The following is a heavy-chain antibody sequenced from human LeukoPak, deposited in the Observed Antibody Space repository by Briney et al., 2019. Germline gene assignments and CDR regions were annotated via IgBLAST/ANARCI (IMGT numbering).Heavy chain of an antibody. D-gene: IGHD3-22*01. CDR3: VRDYDSSGYGYYYMDV. CDR2: VSYDGTNK. CDR1: GFTFSSYA. J-gene: IGHJ6*03. V-gene: IGHV3-30-3*01. Sequence: GGSLRLSCAASGFTFSSYAMHWVCLAPGKGLEWVAIVSYDGTNKYYADSVKGRFTISKDNSKNTLYLQMNSLRAEDTAVYYCVRDYDSSGYGYYYMDVWGKGTTVTVSS.